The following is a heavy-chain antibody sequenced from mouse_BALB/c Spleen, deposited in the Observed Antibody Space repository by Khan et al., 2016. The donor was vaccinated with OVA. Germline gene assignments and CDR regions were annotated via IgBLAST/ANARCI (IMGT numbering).Heavy chain of an antibody. V-gene: IGHV1S56*01. J-gene: IGHJ4*01. CDR2: IYPGDGTT. CDR1: GYTFTSYD. D-gene: IGHD2-4*01. Sequence: QVQLQQSGPELVKPGALVKISCKASGYTFTSYDINWVKQRPGQGLEWIGWIYPGDGTTHYNEKFKGKATLTADASSSTAYMQISRLTSETSAVYFGGRGGLPGVAMEYWGQGTSVTVSS. CDR3: GRGGLPGVAMEY.